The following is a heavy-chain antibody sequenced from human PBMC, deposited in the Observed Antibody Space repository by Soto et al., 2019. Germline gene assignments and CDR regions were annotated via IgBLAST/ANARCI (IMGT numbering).Heavy chain of an antibody. CDR1: GGSISIYY. V-gene: IGHV4-59*01. CDR2: IYYSGST. J-gene: IGHJ4*02. Sequence: PSETLSLTCTVSGGSISIYYWSWIRQPPGKGLEWIGYIYYSGSTNYNPSLKSRVTISVDTSKNQFSLKLSSVTAADTAVYYCARGAQYDYVWGSYRYIFDYWGQGTLVTVSS. D-gene: IGHD3-16*02. CDR3: ARGAQYDYVWGSYRYIFDY.